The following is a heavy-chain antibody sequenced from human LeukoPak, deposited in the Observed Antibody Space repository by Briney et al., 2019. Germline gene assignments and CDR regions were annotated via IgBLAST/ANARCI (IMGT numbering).Heavy chain of an antibody. CDR1: GYTFTSYA. V-gene: IGHV7-4-1*02. CDR2: INTNTGNP. Sequence: ASVKVSCKASGYTFTSYAMNWVRQAPGQGLEWMGWINTNTGNPTYAQGFTGRFVFSLDTSVSTAYLQISSLKAEDTAVYYCARGGGSGWSGGYYMDVWGKGTTVTVSS. D-gene: IGHD6-19*01. CDR3: ARGGGSGWSGGYYMDV. J-gene: IGHJ6*03.